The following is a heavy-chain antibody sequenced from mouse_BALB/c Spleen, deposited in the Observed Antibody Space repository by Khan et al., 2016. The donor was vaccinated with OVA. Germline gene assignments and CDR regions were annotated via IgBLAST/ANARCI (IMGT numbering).Heavy chain of an antibody. CDR2: IWGGGGT. D-gene: IGHD2-14*01. CDR3: ARAYYRSDGYYAMDY. CDR1: GFSLSRYN. V-gene: IGHV2-6-4*01. J-gene: IGHJ4*01. Sequence: QVQLKQSGPGLVAPPQSLSITCTVSGFSLSRYNIHWVRQPPGKGLEWLGMIWGGGGTDYNSTLKSRLNISKDNSKSQVFLKMNSLQTDDTAMYYCARAYYRSDGYYAMDYWRQGTSVTVSS.